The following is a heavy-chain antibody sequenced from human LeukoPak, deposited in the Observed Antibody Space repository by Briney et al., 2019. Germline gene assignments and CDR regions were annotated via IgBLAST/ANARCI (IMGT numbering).Heavy chain of an antibody. CDR3: ARGGDRYCTSTSCYARWFDP. V-gene: IGHV4-39*01. D-gene: IGHD2-2*01. CDR1: GGSISSSSYY. Sequence: SKTLSLTCTVSGGSISSSSYYWGWIRQPPGTGLEWIGSIYYSGSTYYNPSLKSRVTISVDTSKNQFSLNPSSVTAADTAVYYCARGGDRYCTSTSCYARWFDPWGQGTLVTVSS. J-gene: IGHJ5*02. CDR2: IYYSGST.